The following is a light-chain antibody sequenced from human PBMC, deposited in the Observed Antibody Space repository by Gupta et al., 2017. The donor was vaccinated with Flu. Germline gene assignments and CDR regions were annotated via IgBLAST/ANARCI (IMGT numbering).Light chain of an antibody. CDR1: QDIRND. CDR3: LQHHNYRT. Sequence: DIQMTQSPSSLSASVGDRVTITCRAGQDIRNDLCCFQQKPGKAPKRLIYAASGLQSGVPPRFSGSGSGTEFSLTISSLQPEDFATYYCLQHHNYRTFGQGTKVEIK. V-gene: IGKV1-17*01. CDR2: AAS. J-gene: IGKJ1*01.